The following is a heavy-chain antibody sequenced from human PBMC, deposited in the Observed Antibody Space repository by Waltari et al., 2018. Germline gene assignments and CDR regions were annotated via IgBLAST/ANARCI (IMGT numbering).Heavy chain of an antibody. CDR3: TRDANITDYYYYYGMDV. J-gene: IGHJ6*02. CDR2: ITPILQIA. CDR1: GDTFSTYT. Sequence: QVQLVQSGAEVRKPGSSVKVSCKTSGDTFSTYTISWVRQAPGQGLEWMGRITPILQIANYAQKFQGRVTITADKSTTTAYMELSRLFYDDTAVYYCTRDANITDYYYYYGMDVWGRGTTVTVSS. V-gene: IGHV1-69*04.